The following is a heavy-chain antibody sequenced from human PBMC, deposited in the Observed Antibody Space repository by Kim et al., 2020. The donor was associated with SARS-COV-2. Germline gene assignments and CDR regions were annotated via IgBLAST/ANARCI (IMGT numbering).Heavy chain of an antibody. J-gene: IGHJ3*02. CDR3: ARQVAVAGTFI. CDR2: T. D-gene: IGHD6-19*01. Sequence: TNHNPSLKRRVPMSVHTSKDQFSLKLSSVPAADTAVYYCARQVAVAGTFIWGQGTMVTVSS. V-gene: IGHV4-4*06.